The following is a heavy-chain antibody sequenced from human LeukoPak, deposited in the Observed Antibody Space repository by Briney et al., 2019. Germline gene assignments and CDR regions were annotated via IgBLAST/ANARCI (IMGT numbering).Heavy chain of an antibody. CDR2: MNPNSGNT. D-gene: IGHD4-11*01. J-gene: IGHJ4*02. V-gene: IGHV1-8*03. CDR3: ARARGRYYSNSPGSALGY. Sequence: ASVKVSCKASGYTFTSYDINWVRQATGQGLEWMGWMNPNSGNTGYAQKFQGRVTITRNTSISTAYMELSSLRSEDTAVYYCARARGRYYSNSPGSALGYWGQGTLVTVSS. CDR1: GYTFTSYD.